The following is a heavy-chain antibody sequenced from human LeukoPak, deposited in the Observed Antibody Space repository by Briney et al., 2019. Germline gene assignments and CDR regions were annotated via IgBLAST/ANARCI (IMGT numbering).Heavy chain of an antibody. CDR3: ARSSYSSSSSV. J-gene: IGHJ3*01. CDR2: INSDGSEG. D-gene: IGHD6-6*01. CDR1: GFTFSGFW. Sequence: GGSLRLSCAVSGFTFSGFWMSWSRQAPGKGLEWVASINSDGSEGYYADVVKGRFTISRDNAKNLLYLQINSLRAEDTAVYYCARSSYSSSSSVWGQGTMVTVSS. V-gene: IGHV3-7*03.